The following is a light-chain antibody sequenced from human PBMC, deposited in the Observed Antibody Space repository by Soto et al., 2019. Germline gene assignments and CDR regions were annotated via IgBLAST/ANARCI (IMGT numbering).Light chain of an antibody. Sequence: QSVLTQPPSASGSPGQSVTISCTGTSSDVGIYSYVSWYQQHPGKAPKLMIYEVTKRPSGVPDRFAGSKSGNTASLTVSGLQADDEADYYCSSYAGTTWVFGGGTKLTVL. J-gene: IGLJ3*02. V-gene: IGLV2-8*01. CDR1: SSDVGIYSY. CDR3: SSYAGTTWV. CDR2: EVT.